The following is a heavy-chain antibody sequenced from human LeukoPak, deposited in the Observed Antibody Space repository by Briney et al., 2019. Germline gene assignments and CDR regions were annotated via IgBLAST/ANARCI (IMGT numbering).Heavy chain of an antibody. CDR3: ARLPYYDILTGAHNYYYYYGMDV. D-gene: IGHD3-9*01. V-gene: IGHV4-34*01. CDR2: INHSGST. J-gene: IGHJ6*02. Sequence: ASETLSLTCAVYGGSFSGYYWSWIRQPPGKGLEWIGEINHSGSTNYNPSLKSRVTISVDMSKNQFSLKLSSVTAADTAVYYCARLPYYDILTGAHNYYYYYGMDVWGQGTTVTVSS. CDR1: GGSFSGYY.